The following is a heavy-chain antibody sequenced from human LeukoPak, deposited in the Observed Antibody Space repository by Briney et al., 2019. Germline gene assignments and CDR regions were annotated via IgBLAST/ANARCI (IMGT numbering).Heavy chain of an antibody. Sequence: PSETLSLACTVSGDSISSSYWSWIRQPAGKGLEYIGRIYISGSTNYNPSLKSRVTMSLDTSKNQFSLKLSSVTAADTAVYYCSRERDQVAVIRFDYWGRGTLVTVSS. CDR1: GDSISSSY. D-gene: IGHD6-19*01. CDR3: SRERDQVAVIRFDY. CDR2: IYISGST. V-gene: IGHV4-4*07. J-gene: IGHJ4*02.